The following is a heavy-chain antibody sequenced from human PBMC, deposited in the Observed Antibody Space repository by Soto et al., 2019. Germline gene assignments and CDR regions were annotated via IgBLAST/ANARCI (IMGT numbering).Heavy chain of an antibody. V-gene: IGHV3-74*01. J-gene: IGHJ5*02. CDR2: LSPDGSIT. CDR3: AKENGILGANWGIFQS. CDR1: GFTFSSFW. D-gene: IGHD7-27*01. Sequence: GGSLRLSCAASGFTFSSFWMNWVRQVPGKGLVWVSRLSPDGSITKYADFVKGRFTISRDNAKNTVDLQMNSLRAEDTAVYYCAKENGILGANWGIFQSWGQGT.